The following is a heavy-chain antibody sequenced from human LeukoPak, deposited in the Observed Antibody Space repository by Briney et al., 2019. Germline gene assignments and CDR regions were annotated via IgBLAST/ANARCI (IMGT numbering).Heavy chain of an antibody. CDR3: ARARGYCSSTSCKRHAYYFDY. V-gene: IGHV4-59*01. CDR1: GGSISSYY. CDR2: IYYSGST. D-gene: IGHD2-2*01. Sequence: PSETLSLTCTVSGGSISSYYWSWIRQPPGKGLEWIGYIYYSGSTNYNPSLKGRVTISVDTSKNQFSLKLSSVTAADTAVYYCARARGYCSSTSCKRHAYYFDYWGQGTLVTVSS. J-gene: IGHJ4*02.